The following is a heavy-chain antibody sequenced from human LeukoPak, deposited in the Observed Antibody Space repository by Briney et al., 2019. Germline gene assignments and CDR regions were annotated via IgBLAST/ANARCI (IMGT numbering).Heavy chain of an antibody. CDR1: GSTFSSYR. Sequence: GGSLRLSGAASGSTFSSYRMNWVRQAPGKGLEWVSYISSSSSTIYYADSVKGRFTISRDNANNSLYLQMNSLRAEDTAVYYCARSSRELGGYAPWELMPPFDYWGRGTLVTVSS. D-gene: IGHD1-7*01. CDR2: ISSSSSTI. CDR3: ARSSRELGGYAPWELMPPFDY. V-gene: IGHV3-48*01. J-gene: IGHJ4*02.